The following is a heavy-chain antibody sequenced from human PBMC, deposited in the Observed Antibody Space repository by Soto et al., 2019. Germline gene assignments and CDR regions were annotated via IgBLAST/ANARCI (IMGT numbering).Heavy chain of an antibody. CDR2: IGPESGAT. CDR1: GYTFTGHY. V-gene: IGHV1-2*02. D-gene: IGHD1-26*01. CDR3: GRGRSGQIVVFY. Sequence: SVKVSCKTSGYTFTGHYIHWVRQAPQQGPEWMGEIGPESGATRYAQKFRGRVTMTMDTSITTVYMELKNLSPDDTAVYYCGRGRSGQIVVFYWSQGTPVTLSS. J-gene: IGHJ4*02.